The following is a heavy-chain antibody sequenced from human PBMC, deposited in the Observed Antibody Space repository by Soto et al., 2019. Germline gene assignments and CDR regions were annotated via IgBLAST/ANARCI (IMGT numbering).Heavy chain of an antibody. D-gene: IGHD3-22*01. CDR3: AKEKGSFYDDSSGSPRTQNNWFAP. J-gene: IGHJ5*02. CDR2: VIPIFGTA. CDR1: GGTFSSYA. Sequence: SVKVSCKASGGTFSSYAISWVRQAPGQGLEWMGGVIPIFGTANYAQKFQGRVTITADESTSTAYMELSSLRSEDTAVYYCAKEKGSFYDDSSGSPRTQNNWFAPWGQGPLVTVSS. V-gene: IGHV1-69*13.